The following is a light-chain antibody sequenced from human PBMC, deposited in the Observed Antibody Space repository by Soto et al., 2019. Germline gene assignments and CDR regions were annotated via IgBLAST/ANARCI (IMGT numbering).Light chain of an antibody. Sequence: QSALTQPASVSGSPGQSITISCTGTSSDVGGYNYVSWYQQHPGKAPKLMIYEVSNRPSGVSNRFSGSKSGNTASLTISGLQAEDEADSYCSSYASSSPVVFGGGTKVTVL. CDR2: EVS. J-gene: IGLJ2*01. CDR1: SSDVGGYNY. V-gene: IGLV2-14*01. CDR3: SSYASSSPVV.